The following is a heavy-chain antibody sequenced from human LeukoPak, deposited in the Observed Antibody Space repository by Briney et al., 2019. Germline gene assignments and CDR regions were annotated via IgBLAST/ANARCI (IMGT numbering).Heavy chain of an antibody. V-gene: IGHV3-30*04. CDR3: ARDRSSSVYDSSGYYFSYLDY. CDR1: GVTLSPYA. Sequence: GGSLRLSCAASGVTLSPYAVHWVRQAPGKGLEWVGVISYDGSITYYADSVKGRFTISRDNSKNTLYLQMNSLRVEDTAVYYCARDRSSSVYDSSGYYFSYLDYWGQGTLVTVSS. D-gene: IGHD3-22*01. CDR2: ISYDGSIT. J-gene: IGHJ4*02.